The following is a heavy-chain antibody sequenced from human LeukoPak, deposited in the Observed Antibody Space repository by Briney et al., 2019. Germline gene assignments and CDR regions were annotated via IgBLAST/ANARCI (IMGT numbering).Heavy chain of an antibody. CDR2: IKSKTDGGTT. Sequence: GGSLRLSCAASGFTFSSYWMSWVRQAPGMGLEWVGRIKSKTDGGTTDYAAPVKGRFTISRDDSKNTLYLQMNSLKTEDTAVYCCTTDRYYYDSSGHDNWGQGTLVTVSS. CDR3: TTDRYYYDSSGHDN. J-gene: IGHJ4*02. CDR1: GFTFSSYW. V-gene: IGHV3-15*01. D-gene: IGHD3-22*01.